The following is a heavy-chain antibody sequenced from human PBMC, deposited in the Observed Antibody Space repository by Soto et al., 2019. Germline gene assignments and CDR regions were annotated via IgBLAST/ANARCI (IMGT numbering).Heavy chain of an antibody. J-gene: IGHJ4*02. Sequence: EVQLLESGGGLVQPGGSLRLSCAASGFTFRNYVMTWVRQAPGKGLEWLSTITGSGSNTYYADSVRGRFVISRDNSKDTLYLQMDSLGAADTAVYYCGKMAWLGDLSGHDFWGQGTLVTVSS. CDR1: GFTFRNYV. CDR2: ITGSGSNT. D-gene: IGHD3-10*01. CDR3: GKMAWLGDLSGHDF. V-gene: IGHV3-23*01.